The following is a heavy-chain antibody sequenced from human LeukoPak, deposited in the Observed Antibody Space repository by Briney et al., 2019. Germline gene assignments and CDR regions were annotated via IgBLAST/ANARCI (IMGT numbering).Heavy chain of an antibody. J-gene: IGHJ3*02. CDR1: GGSISSYY. Sequence: PSETLSLTCTVSGGSISSYYWSWIRQPPGKGLEWIGYIYYSGSTNYNPSLKSRVTISVDTSKNQFSLKLSSVTAADTAVYYCARASQTRGITIFGVVTHNDAFDIWGQGTMVTVSS. CDR3: ARASQTRGITIFGVVTHNDAFDI. D-gene: IGHD3-3*01. V-gene: IGHV4-59*01. CDR2: IYYSGST.